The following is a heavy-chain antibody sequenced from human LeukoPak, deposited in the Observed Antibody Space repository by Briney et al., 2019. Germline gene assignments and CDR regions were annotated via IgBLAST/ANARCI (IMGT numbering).Heavy chain of an antibody. CDR1: GFTFSSFW. CDR3: TRGSGWYPDY. V-gene: IGHV3-7*04. D-gene: IGHD6-19*01. CDR2: INQDGREK. J-gene: IGHJ4*02. Sequence: GGSLRLSCAASGFTFSSFWMSWVRRFPWKGLEWVANINQDGREKNYVDSVKGRFTIFRDNAKNSLYLQMNSLRVEDTAVFYCTRGSGWYPDYWGQGTLVTVSS.